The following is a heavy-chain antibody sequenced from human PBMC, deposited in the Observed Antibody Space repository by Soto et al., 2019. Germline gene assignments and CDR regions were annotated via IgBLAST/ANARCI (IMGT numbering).Heavy chain of an antibody. CDR3: ARDSWAAGNRYCDL. Sequence: QVQLVESGGGVVQPGRSLRLSCAASGFTFSSYAMHWVRQAPGKGLEWVAVISYDGSNKYYADSVKGRFTISRDNSKNTLYLQMNSLRPEDTAVYYCARDSWAAGNRYCDLWGRGTLVTVSS. V-gene: IGHV3-30-3*01. J-gene: IGHJ2*01. CDR1: GFTFSSYA. CDR2: ISYDGSNK. D-gene: IGHD6-13*01.